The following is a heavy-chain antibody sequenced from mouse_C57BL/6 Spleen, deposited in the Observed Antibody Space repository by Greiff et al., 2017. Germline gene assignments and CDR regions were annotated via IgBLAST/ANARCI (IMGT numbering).Heavy chain of an antibody. CDR1: GFTFSDYG. D-gene: IGHD1-1*01. V-gene: IGHV5-17*01. CDR3: ASHYYGSSYVLYFDY. CDR2: ISSGSSTI. Sequence: EVQLVESGGGLVKPGGSLKLSCAASGFTFSDYGMHWVRQAPEKGLEWVAYISSGSSTIYYADTVKGRFTISSDNAKNTLFLQMTSLRSEDTAMYYCASHYYGSSYVLYFDYWGQGTTLTVSS. J-gene: IGHJ2*01.